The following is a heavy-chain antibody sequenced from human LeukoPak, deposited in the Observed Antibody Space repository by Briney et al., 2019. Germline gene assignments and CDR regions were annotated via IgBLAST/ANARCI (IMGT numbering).Heavy chain of an antibody. D-gene: IGHD6-13*01. J-gene: IGHJ4*02. CDR3: ARGYSSNWDNCYDY. V-gene: IGHV3-7*01. CDR2: IKLDGRET. Sequence: PGGSLRLSCAASGFTFSTYWMSWVRQAPGKWLEWVANIKLDGRETYYVDSVKGRFTISRDNAKNSLYLQMNSLRAEDTAVYYCARGYSSNWDNCYDYWGQGTLVTVSS. CDR1: GFTFSTYW.